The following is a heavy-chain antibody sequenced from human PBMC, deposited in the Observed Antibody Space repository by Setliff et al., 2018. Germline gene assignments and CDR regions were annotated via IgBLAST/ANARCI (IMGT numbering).Heavy chain of an antibody. V-gene: IGHV3-7*01. Sequence: PGGSLRLSCAASGFTFSDYWMSWVRQAPGKGLEWVANIKQDGSEKYYVDSVKGQFTISRDNAKNSLYLQMNSLRAEDTAVYYCARDVYDFRTGLADPWGQGTLVTVSS. J-gene: IGHJ5*02. CDR3: ARDVYDFRTGLADP. CDR1: GFTFSDYW. CDR2: IKQDGSEK. D-gene: IGHD3-3*01.